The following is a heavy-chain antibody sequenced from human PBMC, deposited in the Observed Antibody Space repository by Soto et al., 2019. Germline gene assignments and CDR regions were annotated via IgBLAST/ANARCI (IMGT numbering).Heavy chain of an antibody. CDR1: GFSFRSYW. J-gene: IGHJ4*01. Sequence: EVQLVESGGGLVQPGGSLRLSCAAAGFSFRSYWMSWVRQAPGKGLEWVANINQDGSEKNYVDSVMGRFTISRDNAKNSLSLQMDSLRAEETAVYFCARGSGGWAEGVYWGQGTLVTVSS. CDR2: INQDGSEK. CDR3: ARGSGGWAEGVY. V-gene: IGHV3-7*05. D-gene: IGHD6-19*01.